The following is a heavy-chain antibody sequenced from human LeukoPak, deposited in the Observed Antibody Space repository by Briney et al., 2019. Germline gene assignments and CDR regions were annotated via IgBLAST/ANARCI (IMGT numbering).Heavy chain of an antibody. V-gene: IGHV3-23*01. CDR2: ISGSGGTT. CDR1: GFTFSSFG. J-gene: IGHJ6*03. D-gene: IGHD6-19*01. CDR3: AKGGIAVASTSYYYYMDV. Sequence: GETLRLSCAASGFTFSSFGMSWVRQAPGKGLEWVAAISGSGGTTHYADSVKGRFTISRDNSKNTLYLQMNSLRAEDTAVYYCAKGGIAVASTSYYYYMDVWGKGTTVTSSS.